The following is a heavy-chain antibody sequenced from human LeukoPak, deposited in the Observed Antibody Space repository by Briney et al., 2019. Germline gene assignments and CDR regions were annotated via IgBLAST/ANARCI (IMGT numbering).Heavy chain of an antibody. J-gene: IGHJ6*02. CDR3: ASARRLGELSSPYYYYYGMDV. CDR2: IYHSGST. Sequence: SQTLSLTCAVSGGSISSGGYSWSWIRQPPGKGLEWIGYIYHSGSTYYNPSLKSRLTISVKRSKNQFSRKLSSVAAAGPAGYYCASARRLGELSSPYYYYYGMDVWGQGTTVTVSS. V-gene: IGHV4-30-2*01. CDR1: GGSISSGGYS. D-gene: IGHD3-16*02.